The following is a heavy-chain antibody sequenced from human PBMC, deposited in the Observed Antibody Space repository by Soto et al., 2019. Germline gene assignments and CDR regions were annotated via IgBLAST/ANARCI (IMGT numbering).Heavy chain of an antibody. CDR2: IYYSGST. J-gene: IGHJ5*02. Sequence: QVQLQESGPGLVKPSQTLSLTCTVSGGSISSGGYYWSWIRQHPGKGLEWIGYIYYSGSTYYNPSLKSRGTISVDTSKNQFSLKLSSVTAADTAVYYCARLAAAGTGNWFDPWGQGTLVTVSS. V-gene: IGHV4-31*03. CDR1: GGSISSGGYY. D-gene: IGHD6-13*01. CDR3: ARLAAAGTGNWFDP.